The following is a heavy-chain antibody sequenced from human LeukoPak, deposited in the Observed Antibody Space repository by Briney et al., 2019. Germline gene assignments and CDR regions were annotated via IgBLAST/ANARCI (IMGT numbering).Heavy chain of an antibody. V-gene: IGHV3-74*01. CDR2: IKSDGST. D-gene: IGHD3-22*01. CDR3: ARAPSEIGGYYPEYFRH. Sequence: GGSLRLSCAASGFTFSSYWMHWVRQAPGRGLVWISRIKSDGSTNYADSVKGRFTISRDNAKNTLSLQMNSLRAEDTGVYYCARAPSEIGGYYPEYFRHWGQGTLVTVSS. CDR1: GFTFSSYW. J-gene: IGHJ1*01.